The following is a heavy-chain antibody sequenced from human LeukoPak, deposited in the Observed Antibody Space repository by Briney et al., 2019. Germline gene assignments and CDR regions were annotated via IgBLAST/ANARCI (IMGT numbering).Heavy chain of an antibody. CDR1: GYTFTSYD. D-gene: IGHD6-6*01. J-gene: IGHJ4*02. CDR2: MNPNSGNT. V-gene: IGHV1-8*01. CDR3: GRRHSSSLDY. Sequence: ASVKVSCKASGYTFTSYDINWVRQATGQGLEWMGWMNPNSGNTDYAQKLQGSVTMTRNTSISTAYMELSSLRSEDTALYYCGRRHSSSLDYWGQRTLVTVSS.